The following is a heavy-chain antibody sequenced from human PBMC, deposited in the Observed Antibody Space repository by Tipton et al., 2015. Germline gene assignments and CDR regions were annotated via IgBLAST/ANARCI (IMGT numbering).Heavy chain of an antibody. J-gene: IGHJ6*02. CDR3: ARDLEHGMDV. CDR2: IYYSGST. CDR1: GGSFSDYY. Sequence: TLSLTYTVSGGSFSDYYWSWIRQSPGEGLEWIGYIYYSGSTNYNPSLRSRVAMSMDTSKNQFSLKLSSVIAADTAVYFCARDLEHGMDVWGQGTTVTVS. V-gene: IGHV4-59*01.